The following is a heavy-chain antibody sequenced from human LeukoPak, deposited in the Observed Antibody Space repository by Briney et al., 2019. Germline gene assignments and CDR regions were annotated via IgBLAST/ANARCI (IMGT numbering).Heavy chain of an antibody. D-gene: IGHD6-13*01. CDR2: ISSSGSTI. Sequence: KPGGSLRLSCAASGFTFSDYYMSWIRQAPGKGLEWVSYISSSGSTIYYADSVKGRFTISRDNAKNSLYLQMNSLRAEDTAVYYCARGGSSWYSPRYYYYYMDVWGKGTTVTVSS. CDR3: ARGGSSWYSPRYYYYYMDV. V-gene: IGHV3-11*04. CDR1: GFTFSDYY. J-gene: IGHJ6*03.